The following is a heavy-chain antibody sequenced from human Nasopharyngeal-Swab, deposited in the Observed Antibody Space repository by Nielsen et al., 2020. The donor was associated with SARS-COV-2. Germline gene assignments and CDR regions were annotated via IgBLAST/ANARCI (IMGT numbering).Heavy chain of an antibody. J-gene: IGHJ6*02. CDR3: ASNGLRYFDWLRGKDYYYYYGMDV. V-gene: IGHV1-69*10. CDR2: IIPILGIA. Sequence: SVKVSCKAAGGTCSSYAISWVRQAPGQGLEWMGGIIPILGIANYAQKFQGRVTITADKSTSTAYMELSSLRSEDTAVYYCASNGLRYFDWLRGKDYYYYYGMDVWGQGTTVTVSS. CDR1: GGTCSSYA. D-gene: IGHD3-9*01.